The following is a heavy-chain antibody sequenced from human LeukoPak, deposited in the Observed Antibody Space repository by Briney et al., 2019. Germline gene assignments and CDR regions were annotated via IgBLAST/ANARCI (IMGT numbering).Heavy chain of an antibody. D-gene: IGHD3-9*01. J-gene: IGHJ3*02. CDR1: GFTFSSFG. V-gene: IGHV3-30*12. Sequence: GGSLRLSCAASGFTFSSFGMHWVRQAPGKGLEWVALIIDESRQFYTPSVKGRFTISRDNSKNTLYSEMNSLRVEDTAVYYCVRDDATDDNGFDIWGQGAMVTVSS. CDR2: IIDESRQ. CDR3: VRDDATDDNGFDI.